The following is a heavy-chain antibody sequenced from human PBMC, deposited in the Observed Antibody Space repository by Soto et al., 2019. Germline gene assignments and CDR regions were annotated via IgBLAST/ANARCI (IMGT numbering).Heavy chain of an antibody. CDR3: ASRRAADGDYYYMDV. V-gene: IGHV4-39*07. J-gene: IGHJ6*03. CDR2: MFYRGTR. CDR1: GGSISTSPSF. Sequence: SETLSLTCTVSGGSISTSPSFWGWIRQPPGKGLEWIGSMFYRGTRYYSPSLKSRVTISVDTSKNQFSLKLSSVTAADTAVYYCASRRAADGDYYYMDVWGKGTTVTVSS. D-gene: IGHD6-13*01.